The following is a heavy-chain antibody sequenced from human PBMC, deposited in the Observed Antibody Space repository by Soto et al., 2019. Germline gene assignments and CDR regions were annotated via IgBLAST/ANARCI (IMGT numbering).Heavy chain of an antibody. D-gene: IGHD2-15*01. CDR3: ARGQLNQLGYGSGGSCKPRGHWFDP. CDR1: GGTFSSYA. V-gene: IGHV1-69*01. CDR2: IIPIFGTA. Sequence: QVQLVQSGAEVKKPGSSVKVSCKASGGTFSSYAISWVRQAPGQGLEWMGGIIPIFGTANYAQKFQGRVTITADESTSTAYMELSSLRSEDTAGYYCARGQLNQLGYGSGGSCKPRGHWFDPWGQGTLVTVSS. J-gene: IGHJ5*02.